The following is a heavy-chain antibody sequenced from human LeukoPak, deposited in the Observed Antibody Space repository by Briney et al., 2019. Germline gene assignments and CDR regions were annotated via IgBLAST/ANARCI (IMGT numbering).Heavy chain of an antibody. Sequence: SQTLSLTCTVSGGSISSGGYYWSWIRQHPGKGLEWIGYVFYSGSTNYNPSLKSRVTMSVDTSKNQFSLKLSSVTAADTAVYYCANWGMRDSGQNWFDPWGQGTLVTVSS. D-gene: IGHD3-10*01. V-gene: IGHV4-61*08. CDR1: GGSISSGGYY. J-gene: IGHJ5*02. CDR2: VFYSGST. CDR3: ANWGMRDSGQNWFDP.